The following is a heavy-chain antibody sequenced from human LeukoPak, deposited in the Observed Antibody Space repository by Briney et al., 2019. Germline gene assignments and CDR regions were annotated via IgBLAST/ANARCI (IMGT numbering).Heavy chain of an antibody. Sequence: GGSLRLSCAASGFTFSDYYMSWIRQAPGKGLEWVSYISSSGSTIYYADSVKGRFTISRDNAKNALYLQMNSLRAEDTAVYYCVRSPPSPSYYDFWSGFPTPLYYYMDVWGKGTTVTVSS. CDR3: VRSPPSPSYYDFWSGFPTPLYYYMDV. CDR1: GFTFSDYY. V-gene: IGHV3-11*01. CDR2: ISSSGSTI. D-gene: IGHD3-3*01. J-gene: IGHJ6*03.